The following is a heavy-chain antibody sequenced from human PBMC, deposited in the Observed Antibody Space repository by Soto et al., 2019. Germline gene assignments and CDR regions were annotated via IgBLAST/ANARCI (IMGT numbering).Heavy chain of an antibody. V-gene: IGHV4-30-4*01. D-gene: IGHD1-20*01. CDR2: IYYNGST. Sequence: KTSETLSLTCTVSGGSISSGDYYWSWIRQPPGKGLEWIGYIYYNGSTYYNPSLKSRVTISVDTSKNQFSLKLSSVTAADTAVYYCARGGGNWNDGYWFDPWGQGILVTVSS. J-gene: IGHJ5*02. CDR1: GGSISSGDYY. CDR3: ARGGGNWNDGYWFDP.